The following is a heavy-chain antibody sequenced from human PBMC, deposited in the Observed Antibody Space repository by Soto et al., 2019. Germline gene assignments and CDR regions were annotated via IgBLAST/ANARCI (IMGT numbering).Heavy chain of an antibody. Sequence: SAKVSFKASCYTFTSYGISWVRQAPGQGLEWMGWISAYNGNTNYAQKLQGRVTMTTDTSTSTAYMELRSLRSDDTAVYYCARDRGYSSGWYFDYWGQGTLVTVSS. CDR1: CYTFTSYG. CDR2: ISAYNGNT. V-gene: IGHV1-18*04. D-gene: IGHD6-19*01. CDR3: ARDRGYSSGWYFDY. J-gene: IGHJ4*02.